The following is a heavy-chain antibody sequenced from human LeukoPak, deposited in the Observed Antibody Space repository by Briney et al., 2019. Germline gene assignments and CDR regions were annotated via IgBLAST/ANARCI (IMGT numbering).Heavy chain of an antibody. V-gene: IGHV4-34*01. J-gene: IGHJ6*02. CDR3: ARYATYYYYGMDV. CDR2: INHSGST. CDR1: GESFSGYY. D-gene: IGHD1-26*01. Sequence: SETLSLTCAVYGESFSGYYWSWIRQPPGKGLEWIGEINHSGSTNYNPSLKSRVTISVDTSKNKFSLKLSSVTAADTAVYYCARYATYYYYGMDVWGQGTTVTVSS.